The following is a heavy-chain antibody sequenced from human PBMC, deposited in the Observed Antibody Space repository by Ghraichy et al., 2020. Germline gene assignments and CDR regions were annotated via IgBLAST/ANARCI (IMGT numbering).Heavy chain of an antibody. Sequence: LSLTCTVSGGSISSSSYYWGWIRQPPGKGLEWIGSIYYSGSTYYNPSLKSRVTISVDTSKNQFSLKLSSVTAADTAVYYCARVRGEQWLAQNHYYYYYYMDVWGKGTTVTVSS. CDR2: IYYSGST. J-gene: IGHJ6*03. CDR3: ARVRGEQWLAQNHYYYYYYMDV. D-gene: IGHD6-19*01. CDR1: GGSISSSSYY. V-gene: IGHV4-39*01.